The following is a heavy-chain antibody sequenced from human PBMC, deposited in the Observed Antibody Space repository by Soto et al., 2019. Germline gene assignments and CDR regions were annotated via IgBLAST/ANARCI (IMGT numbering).Heavy chain of an antibody. J-gene: IGHJ5*01. CDR3: ARVYCSTTTCHVQALDS. CDR1: GFTFSSYE. Sequence: EVQLVESGGGLAQPGGSVRLSCAASGFTFSSYEMNWVPQAPGKTLEWVSYISSAGDSSYYADSVKSRFTISRDNAKNSLYLQMNSRRVEDTAVYYCARVYCSTTTCHVQALDSWGQGTLVTGSS. D-gene: IGHD2-2*01. V-gene: IGHV3-48*03. CDR2: ISSAGDSS.